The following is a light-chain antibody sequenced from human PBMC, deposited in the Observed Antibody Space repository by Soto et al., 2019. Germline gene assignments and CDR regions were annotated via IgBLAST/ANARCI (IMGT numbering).Light chain of an antibody. CDR1: TSNIGNNY. J-gene: IGLJ1*01. CDR3: GTWDSSLSAGNYV. Sequence: QSALTQPPSVSAAPGQKVTISCSGSTSNIGNNYVSWYQQLPGTAPKLLIYENNKRPSGIPDRFSGSKSGTSATLGITGLQTGDEADYYCGTWDSSLSAGNYVCGTGTKVTVL. V-gene: IGLV1-51*02. CDR2: ENN.